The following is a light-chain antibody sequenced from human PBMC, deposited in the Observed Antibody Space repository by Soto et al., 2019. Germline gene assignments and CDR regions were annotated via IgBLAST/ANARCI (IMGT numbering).Light chain of an antibody. CDR2: GAS. CDR3: QQYGSSLFT. J-gene: IGKJ3*01. Sequence: EIVLTQSPGTLSLSPGERATLSCRASQSVSSSYLAWYQQKPGQAPRLLIYGASSRATGIPDRFSGSGSGTDFTLTISRLEPXDFAVXYCQQYGSSLFTFGPGTKVDIK. V-gene: IGKV3-20*01. CDR1: QSVSSSY.